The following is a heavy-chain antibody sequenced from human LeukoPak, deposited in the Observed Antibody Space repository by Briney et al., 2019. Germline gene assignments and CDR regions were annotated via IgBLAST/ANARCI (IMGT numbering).Heavy chain of an antibody. Sequence: GGSLRLSCAASGFSISDHYMSWIRQSPRKGLEWISYVTSSGSSTKYADSVKGRFTISRDNAKNSVALQMNSLRAEDTAVYYCARERRGSYYAFESWGQGTLVTVSS. V-gene: IGHV3-11*01. CDR1: GFSISDHY. J-gene: IGHJ4*02. CDR2: VTSSGSST. D-gene: IGHD3-10*01. CDR3: ARERRGSYYAFES.